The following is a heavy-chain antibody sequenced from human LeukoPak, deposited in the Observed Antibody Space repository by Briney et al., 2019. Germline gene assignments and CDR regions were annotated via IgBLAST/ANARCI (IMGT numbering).Heavy chain of an antibody. Sequence: SVKVSCKASGGTFSSYAISWVRQAPGQGLEWMGGIIPIFGTANYAQKLQGRVTMTTDTSTSTAYMELRSLRSDDTAVYYCARDYDSSGSEFDPWGQGTLVTVSS. CDR2: IIPIFGTA. D-gene: IGHD3-22*01. V-gene: IGHV1-69*05. CDR1: GGTFSSYA. J-gene: IGHJ5*02. CDR3: ARDYDSSGSEFDP.